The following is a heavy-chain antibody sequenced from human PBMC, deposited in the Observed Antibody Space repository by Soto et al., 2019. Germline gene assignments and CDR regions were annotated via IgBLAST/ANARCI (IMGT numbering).Heavy chain of an antibody. CDR2: IHYSGST. CDR3: ARQGITMIVVVVTDNWFDP. Sequence: PSETLSLTCIVSGDSISNNNYYWFWIRHPPGKALEWIGSIHYSGSTYYNPSLKSRVTISADTTKTQFSLKLRSVTAADTAVYYCARQGITMIVVVVTDNWFDPWGQGTLVTVSS. J-gene: IGHJ5*02. CDR1: GDSISNNNYY. V-gene: IGHV4-39*01. D-gene: IGHD3-22*01.